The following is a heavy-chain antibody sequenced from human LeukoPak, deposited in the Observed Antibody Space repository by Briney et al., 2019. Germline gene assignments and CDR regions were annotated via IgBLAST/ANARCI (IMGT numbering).Heavy chain of an antibody. J-gene: IGHJ3*02. Sequence: PSETLSLTCTVSGGSISSSSYYWGWIRQPPGKGLEWIGSIYYSGSTNYNPSLKSRVTMSVDTSRTQFSLKLSSVTAADTAVYYCAREPKQQPNFIQGYASDIWGQGTMVTVSS. CDR3: AREPKQQPNFIQGYASDI. V-gene: IGHV4-39*07. CDR1: GGSISSSSYY. CDR2: IYYSGST. D-gene: IGHD6-13*01.